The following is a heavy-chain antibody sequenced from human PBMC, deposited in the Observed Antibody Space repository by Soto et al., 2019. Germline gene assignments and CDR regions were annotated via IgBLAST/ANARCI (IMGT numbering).Heavy chain of an antibody. CDR2: INAGNGNT. J-gene: IGHJ4*02. CDR1: GYTFANYA. CDR3: AREHSSSWYFDY. Sequence: ASVTVSCQASGYTFANYARHWVRQAPGQRLEWMGWINAGNGNTKYSQKLQGRVTITRDTSASTAYMELSSLRSEDTAVYYCAREHSSSWYFDYWGPGTLVTVS. D-gene: IGHD6-13*01. V-gene: IGHV1-3*01.